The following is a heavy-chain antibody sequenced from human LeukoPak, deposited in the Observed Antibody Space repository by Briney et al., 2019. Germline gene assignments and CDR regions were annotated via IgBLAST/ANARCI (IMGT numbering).Heavy chain of an antibody. D-gene: IGHD6-13*01. Sequence: GGTLRLPCAASGFTFSSFGMSWVRQAPGKGLEWVSVIYSGGSTYYADSVKGRFTISRDNSKNTLYLQMNSLRAEDTAVYYCARGNFASSSRYYYYYYMDVWGKGTTVAISS. J-gene: IGHJ6*03. CDR3: ARGNFASSSRYYYYYYMDV. CDR2: IYSGGST. CDR1: GFTFSSFG. V-gene: IGHV3-53*01.